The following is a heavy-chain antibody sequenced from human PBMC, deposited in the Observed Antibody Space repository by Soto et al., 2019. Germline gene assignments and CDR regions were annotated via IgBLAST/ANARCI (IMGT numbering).Heavy chain of an antibody. J-gene: IGHJ4*02. V-gene: IGHV3-21*01. D-gene: IGHD7-27*01. Sequence: EVQLVESGGGLVKPGGSLRLSCAASGFTFSSYSMNWVRQAPGKGLEWVSSISSSSSYIYYADSVKGRFTISRDNAKNSLYLQMNSLRAEDTAVYYCARGQPLWGQEYYFDYWGQGTLVTVSS. CDR3: ARGQPLWGQEYYFDY. CDR2: ISSSSSYI. CDR1: GFTFSSYS.